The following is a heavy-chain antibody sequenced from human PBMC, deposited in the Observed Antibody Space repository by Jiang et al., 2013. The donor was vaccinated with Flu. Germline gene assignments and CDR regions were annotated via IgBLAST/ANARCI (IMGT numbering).Heavy chain of an antibody. V-gene: IGHV6-1*01. CDR1: GDSVSSNSAA. CDR2: TYYRSKWYN. J-gene: IGHJ5*02. Sequence: QTLSLTCAISGDSVSSNSAAWNWIRQSPSRGLEWLGRTYYRSKWYNDYAVSVKSRITINPDTSKNQFSLQLNSVTPEDTAVYYCARELEGGLSFLRASYNWFDPWGQGTLVTVSS. D-gene: IGHD3-16*02. CDR3: ARELEGGLSFLRASYNWFDP.